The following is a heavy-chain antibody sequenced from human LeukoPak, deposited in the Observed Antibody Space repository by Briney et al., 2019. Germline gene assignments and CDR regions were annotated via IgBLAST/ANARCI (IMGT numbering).Heavy chain of an antibody. CDR3: ARDREEYCSGGSCTNFDY. V-gene: IGHV3-48*03. CDR2: ISSSSSTI. D-gene: IGHD2-15*01. CDR1: GFTFSSYE. Sequence: GGSLRLSCAASGFTFSSYEMNWVRQAPGKGLKWVSYISSSSSTIYYADSVKGRFTVSRDNARNSLFLQMNSLRAEDTAVYFCARDREEYCSGGSCTNFDYWGQGTLVTVSS. J-gene: IGHJ4*02.